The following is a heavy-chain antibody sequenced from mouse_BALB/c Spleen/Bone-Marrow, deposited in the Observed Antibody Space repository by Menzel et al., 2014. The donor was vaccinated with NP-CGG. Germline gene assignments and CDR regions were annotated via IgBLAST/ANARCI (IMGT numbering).Heavy chain of an antibody. J-gene: IGHJ4*01. D-gene: IGHD2-10*02. V-gene: IGHV2-6*02. CDR2: IWSDGGI. CDR1: GFSLTSYD. CDR3: ARKKYGYYAMDY. Sequence: VKLVESGPGLVAPSQSLSITCTVSGFSLTSYDIHWVRQPPGKGLEWLVVIWSDGGITYNSALKSRLSITKDNSKSQVFLKMNSLQTDDTAMYYCARKKYGYYAMDYWGQGTSVTVSS.